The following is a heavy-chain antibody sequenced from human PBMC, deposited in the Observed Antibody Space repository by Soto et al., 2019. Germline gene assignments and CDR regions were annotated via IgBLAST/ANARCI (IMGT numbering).Heavy chain of an antibody. CDR3: AIYHLELFRFDY. V-gene: IGHV1-18*04. CDR1: DFSFTIHG. J-gene: IGHJ4*02. CDR2: ISLYNGNT. Sequence: ASVKVSCRAYDFSFTIHGISWVRQAPGQGLEWMGWISLYNGNTNYAQQFQGRVTMTTDTSTSKAYMELRSLRSDDTDMYFCAIYHLELFRFDYRGQGTLVTVS. D-gene: IGHD2-2*01.